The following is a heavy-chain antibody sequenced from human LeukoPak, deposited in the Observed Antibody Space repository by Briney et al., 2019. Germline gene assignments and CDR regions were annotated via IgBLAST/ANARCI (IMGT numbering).Heavy chain of an antibody. V-gene: IGHV3-7*01. CDR1: GFTFTCCW. Sequence: PGGSLRLSCAASGFTFTCCWMNWVRQAPGKGLEWVATIKQDGSEKYYVDSVRGRFTISRDNAKDSVYLQMNSLRVEDTAVYYCARGGATSGYDLLDYWGQGALVTVSS. J-gene: IGHJ4*02. CDR2: IKQDGSEK. D-gene: IGHD5-12*01. CDR3: ARGGATSGYDLLDY.